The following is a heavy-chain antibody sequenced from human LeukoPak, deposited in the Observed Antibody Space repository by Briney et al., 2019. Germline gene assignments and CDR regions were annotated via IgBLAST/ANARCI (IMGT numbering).Heavy chain of an antibody. D-gene: IGHD7-27*01. CDR1: GFTFRSYA. J-gene: IGHJ4*02. V-gene: IGHV3-23*01. Sequence: GGSLRLSCPASGFTFRSYAMSWVRQAPGKRLEWVSAISSSSTNTYYADSVKGRFTISRDNSKNTLYLQMNSLKAEDTAVYYCARSSHWEFDYWGQGTLVTVSS. CDR2: ISSSSTNT. CDR3: ARSSHWEFDY.